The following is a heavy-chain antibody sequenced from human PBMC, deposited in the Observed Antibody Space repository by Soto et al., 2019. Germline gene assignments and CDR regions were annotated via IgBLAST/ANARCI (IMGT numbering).Heavy chain of an antibody. CDR1: GDTFNFYS. CDR2: VNPILSMS. CDR3: ATSYGSGYRAFDF. Sequence: QVQLVQSGAEVKRPGSSVKVSCKASGDTFNFYSINWVRQAPGLGLELMGRVNPILSMSNYAQRFQGRVTMTADKSTSTAYMELSGLRSEDTAIYCGATSYGSGYRAFDFWGQGALVTVSS. D-gene: IGHD3-10*01. V-gene: IGHV1-69*04. J-gene: IGHJ4*02.